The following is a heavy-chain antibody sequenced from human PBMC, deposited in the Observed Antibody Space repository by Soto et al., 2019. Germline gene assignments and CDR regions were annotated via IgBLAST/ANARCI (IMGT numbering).Heavy chain of an antibody. Sequence: EVQVLESGGGLVQPGGSLRLSCVASGFTFSDFAMSWVRQAPGKGLEWVSSISGSGGTIYYADSVKGRFTISRDNSNNTLYLQMHSLRADDTGVYFCAKLRGSGWYFHYWGQGTLVAVSS. CDR1: GFTFSDFA. CDR3: AKLRGSGWYFHY. J-gene: IGHJ4*02. V-gene: IGHV3-23*01. CDR2: ISGSGGTI. D-gene: IGHD6-19*01.